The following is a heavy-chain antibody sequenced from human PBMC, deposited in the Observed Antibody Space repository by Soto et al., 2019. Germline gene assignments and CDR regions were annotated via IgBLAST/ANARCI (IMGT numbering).Heavy chain of an antibody. D-gene: IGHD6-19*01. CDR2: ISGSGGST. V-gene: IGHV3-23*01. Sequence: EVQLLESGGGLVQPGGSLRLSCAASGFTFSSYAMSWVRQAPGKGLEWVSAISGSGGSTYYADSVKDRFTISRDNSKNTLYLQMNSLRAEDTAVYYCARKTQYSSGWSHYFDYWGQGTLVTVSS. CDR1: GFTFSSYA. J-gene: IGHJ4*02. CDR3: ARKTQYSSGWSHYFDY.